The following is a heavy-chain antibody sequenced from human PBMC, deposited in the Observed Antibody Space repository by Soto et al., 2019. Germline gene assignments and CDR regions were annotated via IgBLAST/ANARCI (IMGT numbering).Heavy chain of an antibody. CDR1: GASISSYY. CDR3: ASSSLYGMDV. J-gene: IGHJ6*02. Sequence: SETLSLTCTVSGASISSYYWSWIRQPPGKGLGWIGYIYYRGSTNYNPSLKSRVTISIDTSKNQFSLKLSSVTAADTAVYYCASSSLYGMDVWGQGTTVTVSS. V-gene: IGHV4-59*08. CDR2: IYYRGST.